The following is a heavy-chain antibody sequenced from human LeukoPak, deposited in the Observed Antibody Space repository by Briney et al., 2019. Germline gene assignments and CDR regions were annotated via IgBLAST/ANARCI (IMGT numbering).Heavy chain of an antibody. CDR2: IKQDGSEK. J-gene: IGHJ4*02. CDR3: AKGTSSWHEFDY. D-gene: IGHD6-13*01. Sequence: GGSLRLSCAASGFTFSSYRMSWVRQAPGKGLEWVANIKQDGSEKYYVDSVKGRFTISRDNAKNSLYLQMNSLRAEDTAFYYCAKGTSSWHEFDYWGQGTLVTVSS. V-gene: IGHV3-7*03. CDR1: GFTFSSYR.